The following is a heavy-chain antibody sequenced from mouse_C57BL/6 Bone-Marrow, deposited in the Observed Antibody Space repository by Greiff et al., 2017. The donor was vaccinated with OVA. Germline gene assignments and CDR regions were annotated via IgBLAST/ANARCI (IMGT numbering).Heavy chain of an antibody. CDR3: ARRRLLRFFDY. J-gene: IGHJ2*01. Sequence: SGAELVRPGTSVKMSCKASGYTFTNYWIGWAKQRPGHGLEWIGDIYPGGGYTNYNEKFKGKATLTADKSSSTAYMQFSSLTSEDSAIYYCARRRLLRFFDYWGQGTTLTVSS. CDR2: IYPGGGYT. V-gene: IGHV1-63*01. D-gene: IGHD1-1*01. CDR1: GYTFTNYW.